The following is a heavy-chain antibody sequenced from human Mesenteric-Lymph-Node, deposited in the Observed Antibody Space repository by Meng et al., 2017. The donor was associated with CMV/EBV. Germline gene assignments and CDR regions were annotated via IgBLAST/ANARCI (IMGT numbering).Heavy chain of an antibody. J-gene: IGHJ5*02. CDR1: GFSLSTYW. Sequence: GESLKISCAASGFSLSTYWIHWVRQTPGKGLVWVSRINSDGSTTNYADSVKGRFTISRDNAKNTLYLQMNSLRAEDTAVYYCARGKFQSVGIVYSYFDPWGQGALVTAPQ. CDR3: ARGKFQSVGIVYSYFDP. V-gene: IGHV3-74*01. D-gene: IGHD5-18*01. CDR2: INSDGSTT.